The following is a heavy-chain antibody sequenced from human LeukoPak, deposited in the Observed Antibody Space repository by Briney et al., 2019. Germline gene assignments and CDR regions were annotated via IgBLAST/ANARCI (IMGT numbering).Heavy chain of an antibody. CDR1: GFTFSSYW. CDR2: INSDGSST. Sequence: GGSLRLSCAASGFTFSSYWMHWVRQAPGKGLVWVSRINSDGSSTSYADSVKGRFTISRDNAKNTLYLQMNSLRAEDTAVYYCARVSRDSSSLFYYYGMDVWGQGTTVTVSS. CDR3: ARVSRDSSSLFYYYGMDV. D-gene: IGHD6-13*01. J-gene: IGHJ6*02. V-gene: IGHV3-74*01.